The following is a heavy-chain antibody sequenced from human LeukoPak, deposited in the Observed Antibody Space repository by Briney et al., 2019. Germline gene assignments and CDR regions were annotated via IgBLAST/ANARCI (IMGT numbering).Heavy chain of an antibody. Sequence: GGSLGLSCAASGFTFSDYYMSWIRQAPGKGLEWVSAISGSGGSTYYADSVKGRFTISRDNSKNTLYLQMNSLRAEDTAVYYCAKGYDFWSGLYYFDYWGQGTLVTVSS. CDR3: AKGYDFWSGLYYFDY. D-gene: IGHD3-3*01. J-gene: IGHJ4*02. CDR2: ISGSGGST. CDR1: GFTFSDYY. V-gene: IGHV3-23*01.